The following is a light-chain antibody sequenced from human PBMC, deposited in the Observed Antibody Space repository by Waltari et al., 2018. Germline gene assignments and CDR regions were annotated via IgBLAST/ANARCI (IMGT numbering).Light chain of an antibody. Sequence: QPVLTQPSSHSASPGAPARLTCTLSSGFSVGDFWIRWYQQKPGSPPRYLLYYHSDSDKHQDPGVPSRFSGSNDASTNAGILHISGLLPEDEADYYCCTWHGNSKTQVFGGGTRLTVL. CDR1: SGFSVGDFW. CDR3: CTWHGNSKTQV. J-gene: IGLJ2*01. CDR2: YHSDSDK. V-gene: IGLV5-52*01.